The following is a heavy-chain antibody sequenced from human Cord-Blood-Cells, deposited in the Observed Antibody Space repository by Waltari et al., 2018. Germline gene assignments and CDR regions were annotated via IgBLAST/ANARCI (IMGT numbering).Heavy chain of an antibody. Sequence: VQLVESGGGLVQPGGSLRLSCAASGFTFSSYWMHWVRQAPGKGLEWVAVIWYDGSNKYYADSVKGRFTISRDNSKNTLYLQMNSLRAEDTAMYYCAKSWLSDGDAFDIWGQGTMVTVSS. D-gene: IGHD3-9*01. CDR1: GFTFSSYW. CDR3: AKSWLSDGDAFDI. V-gene: IGHV3-30*02. J-gene: IGHJ3*02. CDR2: IWYDGSNK.